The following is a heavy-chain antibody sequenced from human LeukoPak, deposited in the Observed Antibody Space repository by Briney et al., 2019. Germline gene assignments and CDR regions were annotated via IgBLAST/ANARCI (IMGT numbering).Heavy chain of an antibody. CDR2: ISSSSSYT. Sequence: GGSLRLSCAASGFTFSSYSMNWVRQAPGKGLEWVSSISSSSSYTHYADSVKGRFTISRDNAKNSLFLQMKSLRAEDTAVYFCARDTLVRGVIHHDAFDIWGQGTMVTVSS. V-gene: IGHV3-21*01. D-gene: IGHD3-10*01. CDR1: GFTFSSYS. J-gene: IGHJ3*02. CDR3: ARDTLVRGVIHHDAFDI.